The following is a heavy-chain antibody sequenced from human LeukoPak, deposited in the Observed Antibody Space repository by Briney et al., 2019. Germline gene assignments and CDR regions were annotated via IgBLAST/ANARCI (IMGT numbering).Heavy chain of an antibody. V-gene: IGHV1-18*01. D-gene: IGHD6-19*01. CDR3: ARVDIAVAGYYFDY. CDR1: GYTFTNYG. Sequence: ASVKVSCKASGYTFTNYGISWVRQAPGQGLEWMGWISGYNGNKNYAQKFQGRVTMTRDMSTSTVYMELSSLRSEDTAVYYCARVDIAVAGYYFDYWGQGTLVTVSS. CDR2: ISGYNGNK. J-gene: IGHJ4*02.